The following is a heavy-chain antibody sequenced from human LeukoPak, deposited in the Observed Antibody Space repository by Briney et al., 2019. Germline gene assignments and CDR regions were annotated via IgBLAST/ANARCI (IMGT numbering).Heavy chain of an antibody. CDR2: MYYSGST. D-gene: IGHD3-3*01. CDR1: GGSISSSGYY. J-gene: IGHJ4*02. V-gene: IGHV4-39*07. CDR3: ARDFRGGYDFWSGYYTPYYFDY. Sequence: SETLSLTCTVSGGSISSSGYYWGWIRQPPGKGREWIGSMYYSGSTYYNPSLKSRVTISVAKNHFSLKLSSVTAAGTAVYYCARDFRGGYDFWSGYYTPYYFDYWGQGTLVTVSP.